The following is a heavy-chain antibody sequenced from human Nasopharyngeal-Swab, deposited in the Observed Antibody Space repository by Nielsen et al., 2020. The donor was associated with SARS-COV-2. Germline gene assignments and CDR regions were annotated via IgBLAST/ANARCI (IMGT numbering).Heavy chain of an antibody. CDR2: INHSGST. CDR3: ARARYYDSSGYGGYYYYGMDV. D-gene: IGHD3-22*01. Sequence: GSLRLSCAVYGVSFSGYYWSWIRQPPGKGLEWIVEINHSGSTNYNPSLKSRVTISVDTSKNQFSLKLSSVTAPDTAVYYCARARYYDSSGYGGYYYYGMDVWGQGTTVTVSS. V-gene: IGHV4-34*01. J-gene: IGHJ6*02. CDR1: GVSFSGYY.